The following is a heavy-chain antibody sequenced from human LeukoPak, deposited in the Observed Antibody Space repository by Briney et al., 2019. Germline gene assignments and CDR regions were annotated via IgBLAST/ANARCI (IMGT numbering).Heavy chain of an antibody. V-gene: IGHV4-39*07. D-gene: IGHD1-14*01. CDR2: INHSGST. Sequence: SETLSLTCTVSGGSISSSSYYWGWIRQPPGKGLEWIGEINHSGSTKYNPSLKSRVTISVDTSKNQFSLKLISVTAADTAVYYCARVGQYIIWGQGTLVTVSS. J-gene: IGHJ4*02. CDR3: ARVGQYII. CDR1: GGSISSSSYY.